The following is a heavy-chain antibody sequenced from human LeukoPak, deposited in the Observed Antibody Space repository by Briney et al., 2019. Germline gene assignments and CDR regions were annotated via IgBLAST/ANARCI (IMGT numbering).Heavy chain of an antibody. Sequence: GGSLRLSCAASGFTFRHYAVHWVRQAPGGGLEWVAVLSFDGAHKYYAESVKGRFTISRDNSNNTLFLQMDSLRIEDTPLYYCVRARAGGLDYWGQGTLVTVSS. V-gene: IGHV3-30*04. CDR1: GFTFRHYA. J-gene: IGHJ4*02. CDR2: LSFDGAHK. D-gene: IGHD3-10*01. CDR3: VRARAGGLDY.